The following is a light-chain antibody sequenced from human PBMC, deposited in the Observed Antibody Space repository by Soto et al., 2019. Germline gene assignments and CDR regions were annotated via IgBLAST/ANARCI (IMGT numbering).Light chain of an antibody. J-gene: IGLJ1*01. CDR1: NIGGKS. CDR2: DDS. V-gene: IGLV3-21*02. CDR3: QVWDYRSDHV. Sequence: SYELTQSPSVSVAPGQTARITCGGNNIGGKSVHWYQQKPGQAPVLVVYDDSDQPSGIPERFSGSNSGNTATLTISRVEAGDEADYYCQVWDYRSDHVFGTGTKVTVL.